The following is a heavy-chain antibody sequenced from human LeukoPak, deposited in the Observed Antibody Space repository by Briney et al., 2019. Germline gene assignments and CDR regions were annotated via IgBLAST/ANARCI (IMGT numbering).Heavy chain of an antibody. J-gene: IGHJ6*04. D-gene: IGHD2-2*01. CDR1: GYTFTSYY. CDR3: ARSANRGRLGGCSSTSCSYYYYGMDV. V-gene: IGHV1-46*01. CDR2: INPSGGST. Sequence: GASVKVSCKASGYTFTSYYMHWVRQAPGQGLEWMGIINPSGGSTSYAQKFQGRVTMTRDTSTGTVYMELSSLRSEDTAVYYCARSANRGRLGGCSSTSCSYYYYGMDVWGKGTTVTVSS.